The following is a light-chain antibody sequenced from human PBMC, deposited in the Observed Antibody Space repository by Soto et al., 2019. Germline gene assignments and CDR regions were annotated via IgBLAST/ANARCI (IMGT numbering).Light chain of an antibody. CDR3: QTWDSYSLV. V-gene: IGLV3-1*01. Sequence: SYELTQPPSVSVSPGQTASITCSGDQLGDKYVCWYQQKAGQSPVLVMYQNNKRPSGIPERLSGSNSGNTATLTISGTQATDEADYYCQTWDSYSLVFGGGTKLTVL. CDR2: QNN. CDR1: QLGDKY. J-gene: IGLJ2*01.